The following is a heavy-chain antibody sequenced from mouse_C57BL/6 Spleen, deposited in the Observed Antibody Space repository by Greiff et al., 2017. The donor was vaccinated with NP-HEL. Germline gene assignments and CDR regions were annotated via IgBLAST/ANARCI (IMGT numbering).Heavy chain of an antibody. J-gene: IGHJ1*03. Sequence: LKQPGAELVMPGASVKLSCKASGYTFTSYWMHWVKQRPGQGLEWIGEIDPSDSYTNYNQKFKGKSTLTVDKSSSTAYMQLSSLTSEDSAVYYCARRGVYWYFDVWGTGTTVTVSS. V-gene: IGHV1-69*01. CDR1: GYTFTSYW. CDR2: IDPSDSYT. CDR3: ARRGVYWYFDV.